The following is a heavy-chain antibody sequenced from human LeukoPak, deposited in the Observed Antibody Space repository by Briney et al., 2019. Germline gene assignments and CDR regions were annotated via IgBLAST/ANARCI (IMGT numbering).Heavy chain of an antibody. CDR1: GFTFSSDA. CDR3: AKDMVFGELSHFDY. D-gene: IGHD3-10*02. CDR2: ISGSGGST. J-gene: IGHJ4*02. Sequence: GGSLRLSCAASGFTFSSDAMSWVRQAPGKGLEWVSAISGSGGSTYYADSVKGRFTISRDNSKNTLYLQMNSLRAEDTAVYYCAKDMVFGELSHFDYWGQGTLVTVSS. V-gene: IGHV3-23*01.